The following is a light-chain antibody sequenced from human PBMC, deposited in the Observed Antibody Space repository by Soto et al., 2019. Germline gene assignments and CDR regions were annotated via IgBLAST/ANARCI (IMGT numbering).Light chain of an antibody. CDR2: EVS. J-gene: IGLJ1*01. CDR3: SSYTSSNTYV. CDR1: SSDVGAYNY. V-gene: IGLV2-14*01. Sequence: QSALTQPASVSGPPGQSITISCTGTSSDVGAYNYVSWYQQHPGKAPKLMIYEVSNRPSGVSNRFSGSKSGNTASLTISGLQAEDEADYYCSSYTSSNTYVFGTGTQLTVL.